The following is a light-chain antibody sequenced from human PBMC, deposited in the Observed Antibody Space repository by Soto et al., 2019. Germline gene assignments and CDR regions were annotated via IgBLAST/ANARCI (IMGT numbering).Light chain of an antibody. V-gene: IGLV2-14*03. Sequence: QSALTQPASVSGSPGQSITISCTGTSSDVGSYNYVSWYQQHPGKAPKLMIYDVSNRPSGVSNRFSGSKSGNTASLTISGLQAEDEADYYCFAYTRSSTLVFGGGTKLAVL. J-gene: IGLJ3*02. CDR1: SSDVGSYNY. CDR3: FAYTRSSTLV. CDR2: DVS.